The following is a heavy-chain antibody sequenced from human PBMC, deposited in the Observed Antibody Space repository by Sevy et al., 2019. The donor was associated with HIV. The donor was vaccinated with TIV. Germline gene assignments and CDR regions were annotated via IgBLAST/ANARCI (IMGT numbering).Heavy chain of an antibody. D-gene: IGHD4-17*01. Sequence: SQTLSLTCAVYGGSFSGYYWSWIRQPPGKGLEWIGEINHSGSTNYNPSLKSRVTISVDTSKNQFSLKLSSVTAADTAVYYCAVHFMTTVTTPHRWFDPWGQGTLVTVSS. CDR2: INHSGST. J-gene: IGHJ5*02. CDR3: AVHFMTTVTTPHRWFDP. V-gene: IGHV4-34*01. CDR1: GGSFSGYY.